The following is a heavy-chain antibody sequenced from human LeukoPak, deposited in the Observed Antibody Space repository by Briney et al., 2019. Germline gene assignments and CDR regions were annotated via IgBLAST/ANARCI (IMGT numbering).Heavy chain of an antibody. CDR1: GYTLTELS. J-gene: IGHJ4*02. CDR2: LDPEDGET. V-gene: IGHV1-24*01. Sequence: GASVKVSCKVSGYTLTELSMHWVRQAPGKGLEWMGGLDPEDGETIYAQKFQGRVTMTEDTSTDTAYMELSSLRSEDTAVYYCATDPLHYYDSSGYLTSLDYWGQGTLVTVSS. D-gene: IGHD3-22*01. CDR3: ATDPLHYYDSSGYLTSLDY.